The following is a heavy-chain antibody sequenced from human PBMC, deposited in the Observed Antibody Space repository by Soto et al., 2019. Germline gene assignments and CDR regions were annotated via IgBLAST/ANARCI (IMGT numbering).Heavy chain of an antibody. V-gene: IGHV1-69*13. Sequence: SVKVSCKASGGTFSNYTISWVRQAPGQGLEWMGGIIPVFGTTDYEQKFQGRVTITADGSTSTAYMKLSSLRSADTAVYYCARSSPYIVVRKPTGNQDYYGMDVWGQGTTVTVS. CDR1: GGTFSNYT. CDR3: ARSSPYIVVRKPTGNQDYYGMDV. D-gene: IGHD2-2*01. J-gene: IGHJ6*02. CDR2: IIPVFGTT.